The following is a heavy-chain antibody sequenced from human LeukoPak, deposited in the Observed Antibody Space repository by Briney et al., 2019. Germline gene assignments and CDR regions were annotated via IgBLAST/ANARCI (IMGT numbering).Heavy chain of an antibody. CDR1: GGSFSAYY. Sequence: SETLSLTCAVYGGSFSAYYWSWIRQPPGKGLEWIGEIHHSGSTNYSPSLKSRVTISVDTSKNQFSLKLRSVTAADTAVYYCASGYSSGWYLVDYWGQGTLVTVSS. D-gene: IGHD6-19*01. V-gene: IGHV4-34*01. CDR2: IHHSGST. CDR3: ASGYSSGWYLVDY. J-gene: IGHJ4*02.